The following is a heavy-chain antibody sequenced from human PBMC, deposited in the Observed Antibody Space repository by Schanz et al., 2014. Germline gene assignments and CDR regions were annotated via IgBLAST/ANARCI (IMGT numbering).Heavy chain of an antibody. CDR1: GGTFNSYT. J-gene: IGHJ4*02. D-gene: IGHD3-22*01. CDR3: ARSNYYDNSDYYNSFDY. V-gene: IGHV1-69*02. Sequence: QVQLVQSGAEVKKPGSSMKVSCKASGGTFNSYTINWVRQAPGQGLEWMGRIIPILGIANYAQKFQGRVTITADKSTFTAYMDVSSLRPEDTAVYYCARSNYYDNSDYYNSFDYWGQGTLVTVSS. CDR2: IIPILGIA.